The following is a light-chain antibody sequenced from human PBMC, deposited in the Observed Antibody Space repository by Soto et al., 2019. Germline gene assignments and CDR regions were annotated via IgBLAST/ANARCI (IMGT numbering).Light chain of an antibody. CDR1: QSVSSY. CDR3: QQRSNWPPRST. J-gene: IGKJ5*01. V-gene: IGKV3-11*01. Sequence: EIVLTQSPATLSLSPGERATLSCRASQSVSSYLAWYQQKPGQAPRLLIYDASNRATGIPARFSGSGSGTDFTLTISILEPEDFAVYYCQQRSNWPPRSTFGQGTRLEIK. CDR2: DAS.